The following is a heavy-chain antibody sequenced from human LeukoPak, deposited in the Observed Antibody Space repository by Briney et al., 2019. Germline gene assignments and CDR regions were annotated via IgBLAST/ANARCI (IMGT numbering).Heavy chain of an antibody. J-gene: IGHJ4*02. V-gene: IGHV4-38-2*02. CDR3: ARVGGGSGSSFDY. D-gene: IGHD3-10*01. CDR2: IHQSGST. Sequence: SETLSLTCSVSGYSISSGYYWAWIRQPPGKGLEWIGSIHQSGSTYYKPSLKSRVTISVDTSKNQLSLKLNSVTAADTAVYYCARVGGGSGSSFDYWGQGTLVTVSS. CDR1: GYSISSGYY.